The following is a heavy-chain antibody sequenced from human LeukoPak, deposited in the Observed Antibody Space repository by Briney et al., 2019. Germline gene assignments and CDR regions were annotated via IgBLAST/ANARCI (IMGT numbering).Heavy chain of an antibody. CDR1: GFTFSSYG. CDR2: ISYDGSNK. D-gene: IGHD6-13*01. Sequence: LGGSLRLSCAASGFTFSSYGMHWVRQAPGKGLEWVAVISYDGSNKYYADSVKGRFTISRDNSKNTLYLQMNSLRAEDTAVYYCAKGVVTAAAGTHYYYYYGMDVWGQGTTVTVSS. CDR3: AKGVVTAAAGTHYYYYYGMDV. J-gene: IGHJ6*02. V-gene: IGHV3-30*18.